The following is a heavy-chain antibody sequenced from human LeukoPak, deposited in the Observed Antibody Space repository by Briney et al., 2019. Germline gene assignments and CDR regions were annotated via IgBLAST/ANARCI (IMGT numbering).Heavy chain of an antibody. CDR2: ISWNSGSI. J-gene: IGHJ4*02. CDR3: AKSSRRGSSGYYYCFDY. V-gene: IGHV3-9*01. Sequence: PGGSLRLSCAASGFTFDDYAMHWVRQAQGKGLEWVSGISWNSGSIGYADSVKGRFTISRDNAKNSLYLQMNSLRAEDTALYYCAKSSRRGSSGYYYCFDYWRQGTLVTVSS. CDR1: GFTFDDYA. D-gene: IGHD3-22*01.